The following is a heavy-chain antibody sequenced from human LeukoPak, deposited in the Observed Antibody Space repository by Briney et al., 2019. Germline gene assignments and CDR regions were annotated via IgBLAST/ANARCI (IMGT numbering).Heavy chain of an antibody. CDR2: IYQSGTT. Sequence: SETLSLTCVVSGGSIGSNYWWNWVRQSPGKGLEWIGEIYQSGTTHYNPSLQSRVTISVDKSKHQFSLKLSSVTAADTAIYYCARDYYNSSANSNDGLDVWGQGTLVTVSS. D-gene: IGHD3-22*01. V-gene: IGHV4-4*02. CDR1: GGSIGSNYW. J-gene: IGHJ3*01. CDR3: ARDYYNSSANSNDGLDV.